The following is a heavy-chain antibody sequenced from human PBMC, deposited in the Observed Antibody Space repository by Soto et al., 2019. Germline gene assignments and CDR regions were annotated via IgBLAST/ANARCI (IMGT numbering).Heavy chain of an antibody. V-gene: IGHV1-2*02. CDR1: GYIFTGYH. CDR2: INPNSGDT. Sequence: ASVKVSCKASGYIFTGYHIHWVRQAPGRGLEWMGWINPNSGDTEYAQNFQGRVTMTRDTSFNLVYMEMSGLMSDDTAVYYCARDARGTRGFDEMDIWGQGATVTVSS. D-gene: IGHD3-9*01. J-gene: IGHJ6*02. CDR3: ARDARGTRGFDEMDI.